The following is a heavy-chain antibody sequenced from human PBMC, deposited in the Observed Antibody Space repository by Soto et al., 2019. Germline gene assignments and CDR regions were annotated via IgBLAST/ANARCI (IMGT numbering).Heavy chain of an antibody. CDR2: MNPNSGNT. V-gene: IGHV1-8*01. D-gene: IGHD2-2*01. J-gene: IGHJ3*02. CDR3: ARVLRYCSSTSCYAIDAFDI. CDR1: GYTFTSYD. Sequence: ASVKVSCKASGYTFTSYDINWVRQATGQGLEWMGWMNPNSGNTGYAQKFQGRVTMTRNTSISTAYMELSSLRSEDTAVYYCARVLRYCSSTSCYAIDAFDIRGQGTMVTVSS.